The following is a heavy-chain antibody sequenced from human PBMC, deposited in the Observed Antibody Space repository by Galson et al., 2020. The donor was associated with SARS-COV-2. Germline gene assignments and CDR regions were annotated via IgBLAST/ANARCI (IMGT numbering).Heavy chain of an antibody. V-gene: IGHV6-1*01. CDR1: GDSVSSNTAA. CDR3: ARAFLAASGLDA. Sequence: SQTLSLTCAISGDSVSSNTAAWNWIRQSPSSGLEWLGRTYYRSKWFNDYAVSVKSRITSAPDTSKNPFSLQLNSVTPEDTAVYYCARAFLAASGLDAWGQGTTVAVSS. J-gene: IGHJ6*02. D-gene: IGHD6-25*01. CDR2: TYYRSKWFN.